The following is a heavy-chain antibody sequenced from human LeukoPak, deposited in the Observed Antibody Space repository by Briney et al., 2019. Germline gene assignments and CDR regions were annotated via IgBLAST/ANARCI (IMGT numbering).Heavy chain of an antibody. Sequence: SETLSLTCTVSGGSISSYYWSWIRQPPGKGLEWIGYIYYSGSTNYNPSLKSRVTISVDTSKNQFSLKLSSVTAADTAVYYCARDHDSSGWYTSNWFDPWGQGTLVTVSS. D-gene: IGHD6-19*01. J-gene: IGHJ5*02. CDR3: ARDHDSSGWYTSNWFDP. CDR1: GGSISSYY. CDR2: IYYSGST. V-gene: IGHV4-59*12.